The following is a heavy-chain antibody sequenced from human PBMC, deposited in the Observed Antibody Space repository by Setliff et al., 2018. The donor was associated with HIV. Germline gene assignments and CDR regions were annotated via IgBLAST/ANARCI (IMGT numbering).Heavy chain of an antibody. CDR3: AKDPRGSMVRGLINYFDP. V-gene: IGHV3-48*03. D-gene: IGHD3-10*01. CDR1: GFTFSNYE. Sequence: GGSLRLSCAASGFTFSNYEMSWVRQAPGKGPEWVSYITGSGDTIYYADSVKGRFIISRDNSKNTLYLQMNSLRAQDTAIYYCAKDPRGSMVRGLINYFDPWGQGTPVTVSS. CDR2: ITGSGDTI. J-gene: IGHJ5*02.